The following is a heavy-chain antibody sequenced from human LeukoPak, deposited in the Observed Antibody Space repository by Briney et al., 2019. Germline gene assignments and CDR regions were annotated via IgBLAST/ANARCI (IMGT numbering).Heavy chain of an antibody. CDR2: INPNSGGT. Sequence: ASXKVSCKASGYTFTCYYMHWVRQAPGQGLEWMGWINPNSGGTNYAQKFQGRFTMTRDTSISTAYMELSRLRSDDTAVYYCATPTVTTWYYFDYWGQGTLVTVSS. CDR3: ATPTVTTWYYFDY. D-gene: IGHD4-17*01. J-gene: IGHJ4*02. V-gene: IGHV1-2*02. CDR1: GYTFTCYY.